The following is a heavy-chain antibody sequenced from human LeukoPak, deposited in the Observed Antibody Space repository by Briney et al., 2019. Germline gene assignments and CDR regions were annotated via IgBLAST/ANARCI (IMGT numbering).Heavy chain of an antibody. J-gene: IGHJ3*02. D-gene: IGHD3-10*01. CDR3: TVYGSAAMDVFDI. Sequence: GGSLRLSCAASGFTFSSYAMSWVRQAPGKGLEWVGFIRSKTYGGTTEYAASVKGRFTISRDDSKRIAYLQMNSLKIEDTAVYYCTVYGSAAMDVFDIWGQGTMVTVSS. CDR1: GFTFSSYA. CDR2: IRSKTYGGTT. V-gene: IGHV3-49*04.